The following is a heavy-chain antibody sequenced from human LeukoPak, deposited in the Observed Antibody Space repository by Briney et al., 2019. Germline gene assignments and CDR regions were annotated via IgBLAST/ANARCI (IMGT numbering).Heavy chain of an antibody. Sequence: ASVKVSCKASGYIFTSYYIHWVRQAPGQGLEWMGIINPSGGNTNYARKFQGRVTMTRDTSTSTVYMELSSLRSGDTAVYYCARFAVHRRLAVAGQFGLDYWGQGTLVTVSS. V-gene: IGHV1-46*01. CDR1: GYIFTSYY. CDR3: ARFAVHRRLAVAGQFGLDY. D-gene: IGHD6-19*01. J-gene: IGHJ4*02. CDR2: INPSGGNT.